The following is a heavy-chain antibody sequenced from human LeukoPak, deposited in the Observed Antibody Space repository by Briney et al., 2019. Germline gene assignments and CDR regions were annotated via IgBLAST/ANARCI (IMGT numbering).Heavy chain of an antibody. J-gene: IGHJ4*02. CDR3: ARAHTSSWYMDY. Sequence: SETLSLTCTVSGGSINNYYWSWIRQPPGKGLEWIGYIYYSGSTNYNPSLKSRVTISVDTSENQLSLKLSSVTAADTALYYCARAHTSSWYMDYWGQGTLVTVSS. D-gene: IGHD6-13*01. CDR1: GGSINNYY. V-gene: IGHV4-59*01. CDR2: IYYSGST.